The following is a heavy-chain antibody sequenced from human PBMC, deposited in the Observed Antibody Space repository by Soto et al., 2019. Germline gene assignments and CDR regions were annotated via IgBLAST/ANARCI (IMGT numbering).Heavy chain of an antibody. CDR1: GYSFTSYW. V-gene: IGHV5-51*01. J-gene: IGHJ6*02. Sequence: GESLKISCKGSGYSFTSYWIGWVRQMPGKGLEWMGIIYPGDSDTRYSPSFQDQVTISADKSIRTAYLQWSSLKDSDTAMYYCARHGITIFGVVNYYYGMDVWGQGTTVTVSS. CDR3: ARHGITIFGVVNYYYGMDV. D-gene: IGHD3-3*01. CDR2: IYPGDSDT.